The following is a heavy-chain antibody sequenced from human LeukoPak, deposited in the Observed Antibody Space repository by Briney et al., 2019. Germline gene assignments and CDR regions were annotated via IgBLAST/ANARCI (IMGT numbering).Heavy chain of an antibody. CDR3: ARDPRGGKSNPDFDY. J-gene: IGHJ4*02. CDR2: IIPIFGTA. Sequence: GASVKVSCKASGGTFSSYAISWVRQAPGQGLEWMGGIIPIFGTANYAQKFQGRVTITADESTSTAYMELSSLRSEDTAVYYCARDPRGGKSNPDFDYWGQGTLVTVSS. D-gene: IGHD4-23*01. CDR1: GGTFSSYA. V-gene: IGHV1-69*13.